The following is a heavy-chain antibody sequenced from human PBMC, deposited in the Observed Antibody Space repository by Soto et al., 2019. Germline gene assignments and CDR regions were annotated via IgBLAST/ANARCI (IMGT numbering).Heavy chain of an antibody. Sequence: QVQLVQSGAEVKKPGSSVKVSCKASGGTFSSYTISWVRQAPGQGLEWMGRIIPILGIANYAQKFQGRVTITADKSTSTAYMELSSLRSEDTAVYYCATPSSGGRGFDYWGQGTLVTVSS. J-gene: IGHJ4*02. CDR1: GGTFSSYT. V-gene: IGHV1-69*02. D-gene: IGHD6-6*01. CDR3: ATPSSGGRGFDY. CDR2: IIPILGIA.